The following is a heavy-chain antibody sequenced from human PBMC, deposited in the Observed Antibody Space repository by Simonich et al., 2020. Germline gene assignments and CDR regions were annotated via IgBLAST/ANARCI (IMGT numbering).Heavy chain of an antibody. CDR1: GFTFGSYA. Sequence: EVQLLESGGGLVQPGGSLRLSCAASGFTFGSYAMSWVRQAPGEGVEWVSGISGSGGSTYYADSVKGRFTISRDNSKNTLYLQMNSLRAEDTAVYYCASPMVRGVIIDYWGQGTLVTVSS. CDR2: ISGSGGST. J-gene: IGHJ4*02. D-gene: IGHD3-10*01. V-gene: IGHV3-23*01. CDR3: ASPMVRGVIIDY.